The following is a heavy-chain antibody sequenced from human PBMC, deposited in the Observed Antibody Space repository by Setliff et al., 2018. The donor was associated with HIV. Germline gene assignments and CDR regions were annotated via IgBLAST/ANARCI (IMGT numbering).Heavy chain of an antibody. J-gene: IGHJ5*02. Sequence: GGSLRLSCAGSGFNFGGYSMSWVRQAPGKGLESVANVKQEGTETLYVDSVKGRFTISRDNAKNSLYLQMNSLRIEDTSVYYCARGVRWRGWFDPWGQGTLVTVSS. CDR3: ARGVRWRGWFDP. D-gene: IGHD3-16*01. CDR2: VKQEGTET. CDR1: GFNFGGYS. V-gene: IGHV3-7*01.